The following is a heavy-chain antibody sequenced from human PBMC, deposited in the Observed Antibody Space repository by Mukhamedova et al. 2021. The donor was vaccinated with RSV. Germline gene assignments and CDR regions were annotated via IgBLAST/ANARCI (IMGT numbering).Heavy chain of an antibody. Sequence: EYMGRIDPSHSYTNYSPSFQGHVTISADKSITTAYLQWSSLKASDTAIYFCARHACTSCPGDYWGQGTLVTVSS. CDR3: ARHACTSCPGDY. V-gene: IGHV5-10-1*01. D-gene: IGHD2-2*01. J-gene: IGHJ4*02. CDR2: IDPSHSYT.